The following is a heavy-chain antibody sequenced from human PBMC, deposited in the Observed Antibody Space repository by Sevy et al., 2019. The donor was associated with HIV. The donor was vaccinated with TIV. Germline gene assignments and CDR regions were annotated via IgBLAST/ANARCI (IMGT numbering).Heavy chain of an antibody. D-gene: IGHD2-15*01. Sequence: GESLKISCAASGFTFSSYTMNWVRQAPGKGLEWVSYISTTSIITYYADSVRGRFTISRDNAKNSLYLQMNSLRADDTAVYYCARDASPYCSGGRCYFDAFDIWGQGTMVTVSS. CDR2: ISTTSIIT. J-gene: IGHJ3*02. CDR3: ARDASPYCSGGRCYFDAFDI. V-gene: IGHV3-48*01. CDR1: GFTFSSYT.